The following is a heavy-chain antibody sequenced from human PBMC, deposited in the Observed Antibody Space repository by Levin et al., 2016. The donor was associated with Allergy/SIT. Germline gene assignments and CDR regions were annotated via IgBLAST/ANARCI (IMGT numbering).Heavy chain of an antibody. CDR2: IDNSGST. D-gene: IGHD2-8*02. J-gene: IGHJ5*01. CDR3: ARDKSTGYNWFDS. Sequence: WIRQPPGKGLEWIGYIDNSGSTNYNPSLKSRVTISVDTSKNHFSLKLSSVSAADTAVYYCARDKSTGYNWFDSWGQGILVTVSS. V-gene: IGHV4-61*03.